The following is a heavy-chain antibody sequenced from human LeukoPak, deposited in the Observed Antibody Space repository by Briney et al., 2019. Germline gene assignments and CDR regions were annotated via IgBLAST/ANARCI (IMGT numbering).Heavy chain of an antibody. CDR2: ISDVGSHT. V-gene: IGHV3-74*01. CDR3: VKAQRGFDDFWSGYDY. CDR1: GFTFSSYW. D-gene: IGHD3-3*01. Sequence: GGSLRLSCAASGFTFSSYWMHWVRQAPGKGLVWVSRISDVGSHTFYADSVKGRFAMSRDNSQNTLYIQMESLRVEDTAVYYCVKAQRGFDDFWSGYDYWGQGSLVTVSS. J-gene: IGHJ4*02.